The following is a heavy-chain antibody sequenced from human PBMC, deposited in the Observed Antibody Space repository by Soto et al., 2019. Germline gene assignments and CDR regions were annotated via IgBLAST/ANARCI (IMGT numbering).Heavy chain of an antibody. CDR2: IYYGGST. CDR1: GGFISSYY. Sequence: PSETLSLTCAVSGGFISSYYCSWIRRPPGEGLQWIGYIYYGGSTYYNPSLKSRVTISVDTSKNQFFLQLTSVTPTDTAVYFCALIPRGGEAGGIGYWGQGTLVTVPS. J-gene: IGHJ4*02. CDR3: ALIPRGGEAGGIGY. D-gene: IGHD6-13*01. V-gene: IGHV4-59*01.